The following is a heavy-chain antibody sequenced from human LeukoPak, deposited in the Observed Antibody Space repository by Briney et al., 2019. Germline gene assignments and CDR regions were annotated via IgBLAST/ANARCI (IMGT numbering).Heavy chain of an antibody. D-gene: IGHD3-9*01. CDR1: GFTFSSHG. V-gene: IGHV3-23*01. Sequence: GGSLRLSCGASGFTFSSHGMNWVRQAPGKGLEWVSGISPSGGITYYTDSVKGRFTISRDNSKNTLYLQMNSLRAEDTAVYYCAKQGRDWLRDYYYYMDVWGKGTTVTISS. CDR3: AKQGRDWLRDYYYYMDV. CDR2: ISPSGGIT. J-gene: IGHJ6*03.